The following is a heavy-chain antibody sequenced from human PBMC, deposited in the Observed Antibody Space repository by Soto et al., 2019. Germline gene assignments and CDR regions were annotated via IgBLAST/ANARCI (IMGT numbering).Heavy chain of an antibody. CDR1: GFSFSSYA. J-gene: IGHJ6*02. CDR3: AKGWDIVVVPAAIPLYYGMDV. D-gene: IGHD2-2*01. Sequence: GGSLRLSCAASGFSFSSYAMSWVRQAPGKGLEWVSAISGSGGSTYYADSVKGRFTISRDNSKNTLYLQMNSLRAEDTAVYYCAKGWDIVVVPAAIPLYYGMDVWGQGTTVTVSS. V-gene: IGHV3-23*01. CDR2: ISGSGGST.